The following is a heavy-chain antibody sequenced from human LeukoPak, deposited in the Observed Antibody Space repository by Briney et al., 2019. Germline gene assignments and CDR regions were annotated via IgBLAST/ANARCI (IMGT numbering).Heavy chain of an antibody. Sequence: PGGSLRLSCAASGFSISDYAMSWVRQAPGKGLEWVSAITGSGGSTYYADSVKGRFTISRDNSKNTLYLQMNSLRAEDTAVYYCAKWGDYDVLTGYYVSDYWGQGTLVTVSS. CDR1: GFSISDYA. CDR2: ITGSGGST. D-gene: IGHD3-9*01. J-gene: IGHJ4*02. CDR3: AKWGDYDVLTGYYVSDY. V-gene: IGHV3-23*01.